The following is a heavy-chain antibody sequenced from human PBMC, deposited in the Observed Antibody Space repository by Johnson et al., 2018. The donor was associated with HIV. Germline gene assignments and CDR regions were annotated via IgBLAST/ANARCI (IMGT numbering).Heavy chain of an antibody. CDR2: ISYDGSNK. Sequence: QVQLVESGGGVVRPGRSLRLSCAASGFIFSRHSIHWVRQAPGQGLQWVALISYDGSNKYYADSVKGRFTISRDNSKNTLYLQMNSLRAEDTAVYYCAKGASGSQRRGAFHIWGQGTMVTVSS. CDR3: AKGASGSQRRGAFHI. V-gene: IGHV3-30-3*01. D-gene: IGHD1-26*01. CDR1: GFIFSRHS. J-gene: IGHJ3*02.